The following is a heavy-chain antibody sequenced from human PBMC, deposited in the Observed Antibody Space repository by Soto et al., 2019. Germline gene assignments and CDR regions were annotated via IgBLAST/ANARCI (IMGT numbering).Heavy chain of an antibody. CDR3: AKDSITVTMSHPLYGMDV. CDR1: GFTFSSYD. Sequence: GGSLRLSCAASGFTFSSYDMTWVRQAPGKGLEWVSAISSSGGSPNYADSVKGRLTISRDNSKNTLYLQMNSLRAEDTAVYYCAKDSITVTMSHPLYGMDVWGPAPTLTVSS. CDR2: ISSSGGSP. D-gene: IGHD2-21*02. V-gene: IGHV3-23*01. J-gene: IGHJ6*02.